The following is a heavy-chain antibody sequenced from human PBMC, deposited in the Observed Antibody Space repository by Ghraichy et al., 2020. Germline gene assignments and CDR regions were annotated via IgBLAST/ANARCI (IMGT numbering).Heavy chain of an antibody. V-gene: IGHV2-5*01. J-gene: IGHJ4*02. Sequence: SGPTLVKPTQTLTLTCTFSGFSLSTSGVGVGWIRQPPGKALEWLALIYWNDDKRYSPSLKSRLTITKDTSKNQVVLTMTNMDPVDTATYYCAHRRGVWGGWYLPYYWGQGTLVTVSS. CDR2: IYWNDDK. CDR1: GFSLSTSGVG. D-gene: IGHD6-19*01. CDR3: AHRRGVWGGWYLPYY.